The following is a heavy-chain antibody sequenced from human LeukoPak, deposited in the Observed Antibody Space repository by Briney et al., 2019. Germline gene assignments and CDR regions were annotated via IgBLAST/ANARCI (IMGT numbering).Heavy chain of an antibody. D-gene: IGHD2-2*02. J-gene: IGHJ4*02. CDR2: IYTSGST. V-gene: IGHV4-61*02. CDR3: ARDVGYCSSTSCYSSGWYDY. CDR1: GGSISSGSYY. Sequence: SQTLSLTXTVSGGSISSGSYYWSWIRQPAGKGLEWIGRIYTSGSTNSNPSLKRRVTISVDTTNNQFSLKLSSVTAADTAVYYCARDVGYCSSTSCYSSGWYDYWGQGTLVTVSS.